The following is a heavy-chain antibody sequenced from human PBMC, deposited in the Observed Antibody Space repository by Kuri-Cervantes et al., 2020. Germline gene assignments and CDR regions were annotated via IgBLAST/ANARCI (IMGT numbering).Heavy chain of an antibody. V-gene: IGHV4-59*01. CDR1: ADSISSYY. CDR3: ARENLVSNGVQYHYFMDV. J-gene: IGHJ6*04. D-gene: IGHD2-8*01. Sequence: SETLSLTCSLSADSISSYYWSWIRQSPGKGMEWIGNIYYSGSARYNPSLRSRVSISVDTAKNQFSLKLTSVTAADTAVYYCARENLVSNGVQYHYFMDVWGKGTTVTVSS. CDR2: IYYSGSA.